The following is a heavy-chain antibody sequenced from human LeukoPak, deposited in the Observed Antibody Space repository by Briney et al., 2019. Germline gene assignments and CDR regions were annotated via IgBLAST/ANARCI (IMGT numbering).Heavy chain of an antibody. Sequence: RASVKVSCKASGYTFTSYDINWGRQATGQGLEWMGWMNPNSGNTGYAQKFQGRVTMTRNTSISTAYMELSSLRSEDTAVYYCARSSKYSSSSGDFDYWGQGTLVTVSS. CDR3: ARSSKYSSSSGDFDY. D-gene: IGHD6-6*01. CDR2: MNPNSGNT. J-gene: IGHJ4*02. CDR1: GYTFTSYD. V-gene: IGHV1-8*01.